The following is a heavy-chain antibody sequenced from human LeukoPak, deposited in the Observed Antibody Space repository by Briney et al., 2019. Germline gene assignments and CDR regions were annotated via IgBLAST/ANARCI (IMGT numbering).Heavy chain of an antibody. CDR2: IYYSRRS. V-gene: IGHV4-39*02. Sequence: SETLSLTCTVSGGSISSSTYYWGWVRQPPGKGLERIGSIYYSRRSYSNPSLKRRVTISVDTSKTQYSLRLSSVTAADTAVYYCARGPYCGGDCYFDYWGQGTLVTVSS. CDR3: ARGPYCGGDCYFDY. CDR1: GGSISSSTYY. J-gene: IGHJ4*02. D-gene: IGHD2-21*02.